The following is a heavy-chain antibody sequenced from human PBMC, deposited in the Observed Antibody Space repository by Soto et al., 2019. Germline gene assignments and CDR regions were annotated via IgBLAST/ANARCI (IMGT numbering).Heavy chain of an antibody. Sequence: QVQLQESGPGLVKPSQTLSLTCTVSGGSISSGCYYWSWIRQHPGKGLEWIGYIYYSGSTYYNPSLKSRVTISVDTSKNQFSLKLSSVTAADTAVYYCARWGHYYGSGQKPTYFDYWGQGTLVTVSS. CDR3: ARWGHYYGSGQKPTYFDY. CDR2: IYYSGST. D-gene: IGHD3-10*01. V-gene: IGHV4-31*03. CDR1: GGSISSGCYY. J-gene: IGHJ4*02.